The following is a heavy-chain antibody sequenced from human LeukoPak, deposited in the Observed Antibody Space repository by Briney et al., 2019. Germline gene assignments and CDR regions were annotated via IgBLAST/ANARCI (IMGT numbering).Heavy chain of an antibody. Sequence: SGTLSLTCTVSGGFITSGDEFWGWRRQPRGRGLELVESVHCSGTIYYKASVKGRFTISVDTAKNLFSLKLTSLTAEDTAVYYYARGRTGASDFWSDYYRRDERTKVQYYFAYWGQGTLVTVS. CDR1: GGFITSGDEF. D-gene: IGHD3-3*01. CDR3: ARGRTGASDFWSDYYRRDERTKVQYYFAY. CDR2: VHCSGTI. J-gene: IGHJ4*02. V-gene: IGHV4-39*07.